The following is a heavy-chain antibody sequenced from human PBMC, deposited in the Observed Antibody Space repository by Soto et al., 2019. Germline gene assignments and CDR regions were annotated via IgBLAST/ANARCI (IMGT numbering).Heavy chain of an antibody. CDR2: INPNSGGT. CDR1: GDTFTGYY. CDR3: AREGHIVATMVYYYYYGMDV. Sequence: GASVKVSCKASGDTFTGYYMHWVRQAPGQGLEWMGWINPNSGGTNYAQKFQGRVTMTRDTSISTAYMELSRLRSDDTAVYYCAREGHIVATMVYYYYYGMDVWGQGTTVTVSS. J-gene: IGHJ6*02. D-gene: IGHD5-12*01. V-gene: IGHV1-2*02.